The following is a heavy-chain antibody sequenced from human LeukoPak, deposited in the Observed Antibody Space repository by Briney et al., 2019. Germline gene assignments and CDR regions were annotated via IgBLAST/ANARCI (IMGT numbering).Heavy chain of an antibody. CDR1: GFTFDDYG. CDR2: INWNGGST. J-gene: IGHJ5*02. Sequence: GGSLRLSCAASGFTFDDYGMSWVRQAPGKGLEWVSGINWNGGSTGYADSVKGRFTIPRDNAKNSLYLQMNSLRAEDTALYYCARDRGCSGGSCYSNWFDPWGQGTLVTVSS. D-gene: IGHD2-15*01. CDR3: ARDRGCSGGSCYSNWFDP. V-gene: IGHV3-20*04.